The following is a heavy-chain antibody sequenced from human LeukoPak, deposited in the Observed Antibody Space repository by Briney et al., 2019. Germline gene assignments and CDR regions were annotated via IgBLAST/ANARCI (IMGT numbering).Heavy chain of an antibody. Sequence: ASVKVSCKASGYTFTAYYLHWVRQAPGQGLEWMGWINPNSGGTNSAQNFQGRVTLTRDTSISTAYMELSRLRSYDTAVYYCASLAIIVPPEGGVARSDYWVEGTLVTVSS. CDR1: GYTFTAYY. D-gene: IGHD3-16*01. CDR2: INPNSGGT. CDR3: ASLAIIVPPEGGVARSDY. J-gene: IGHJ4*02. V-gene: IGHV1-2*02.